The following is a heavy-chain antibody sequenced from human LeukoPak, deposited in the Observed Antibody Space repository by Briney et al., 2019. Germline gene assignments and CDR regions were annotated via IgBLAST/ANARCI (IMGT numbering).Heavy chain of an antibody. J-gene: IGHJ5*02. CDR1: GGSISSSSYY. V-gene: IGHV4-61*02. CDR3: ARDLANFYPTVGWFDP. D-gene: IGHD2/OR15-2a*01. Sequence: SETLSLTCTVSGGSISSSSYYWSWIRQPAGKGLEWIGRIYTSGSTHYNPSLKSRVTISVDTSKNQFSLKLSSVTAADTAVYYCARDLANFYPTVGWFDPWGQGTLVTVSS. CDR2: IYTSGST.